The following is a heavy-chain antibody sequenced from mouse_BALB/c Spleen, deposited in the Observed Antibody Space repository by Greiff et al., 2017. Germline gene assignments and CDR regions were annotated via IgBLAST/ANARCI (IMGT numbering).Heavy chain of an antibody. CDR1: GYTFSSYW. D-gene: IGHD1-1*01. CDR3: ARRGPITTVVGYFDY. Sequence: QVQLKESGAELMKPGASVKISCKATGYTFSSYWIEWVKQRPGHGLEWIGEILPGSGSTNYNEKFKGKATFTADTSSNTAYMQLSSLTSEDSAVYYCARRGPITTVVGYFDYWGQGTTLTVSS. J-gene: IGHJ2*01. V-gene: IGHV1-9*01. CDR2: ILPGSGST.